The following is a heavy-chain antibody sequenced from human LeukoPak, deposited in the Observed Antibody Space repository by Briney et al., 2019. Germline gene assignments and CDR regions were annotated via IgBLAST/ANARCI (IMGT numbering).Heavy chain of an antibody. CDR1: GYTFTSYD. V-gene: IGHV1-8*01. CDR3: ARGTGYCSSTSCSIGY. J-gene: IGHJ4*02. CDR2: MNPNSGNT. Sequence: ASVKVSCKASGYTFTSYDINWVRQATGQGLEWMGCMNPNSGNTGYAQKFQGRVTVTRNTSISTPYMELSSLRSEDTAVYYCARGTGYCSSTSCSIGYWGQGTLVSVSS. D-gene: IGHD2-2*01.